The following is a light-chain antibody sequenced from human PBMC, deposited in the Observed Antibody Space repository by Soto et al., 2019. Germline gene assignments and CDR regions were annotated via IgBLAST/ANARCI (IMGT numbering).Light chain of an antibody. Sequence: EIVLTQSPGTLSLSPGERATLSCRAIQSLSTSYLAWYQQKPGQAPRLLIYGTSRRPTGIPARFSGSGSGTDFTLTISRLEPEDFAVYYCQQYGSSPPGTFGQGTKVDIK. J-gene: IGKJ1*01. CDR3: QQYGSSPPGT. V-gene: IGKV3-20*01. CDR2: GTS. CDR1: QSLSTSY.